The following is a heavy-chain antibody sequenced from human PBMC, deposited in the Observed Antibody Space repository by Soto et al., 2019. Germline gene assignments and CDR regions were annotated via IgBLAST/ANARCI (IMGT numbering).Heavy chain of an antibody. Sequence: GLLRLSYSASGYTCTNYWMHWVRQSTVKGLVWVSRIDGVGTGTSYSCSVRGRFKDSRDNAENTLYLQIYSLTHEDTGVYYCTTVFEYWDQRSPVTGSS. CDR3: TTVFEY. CDR2: IDGVGTGT. V-gene: IGHV3-74*01. J-gene: IGHJ4*02. CDR1: GYTCTNYW.